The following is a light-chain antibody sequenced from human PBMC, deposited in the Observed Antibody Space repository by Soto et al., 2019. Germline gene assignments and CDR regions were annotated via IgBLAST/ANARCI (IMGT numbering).Light chain of an antibody. CDR3: QQYNNWSWT. Sequence: EVVMTQSPATLPVSPGERATLSCRASQGVSSYLAWYQQKPGQAPRLLIYDASNRATGIPARFSGSGSGTEFTLTISSLQSEDFAIYYCQQYNNWSWTVGQGTKVDIK. V-gene: IGKV3D-15*01. CDR2: DAS. J-gene: IGKJ1*01. CDR1: QGVSSY.